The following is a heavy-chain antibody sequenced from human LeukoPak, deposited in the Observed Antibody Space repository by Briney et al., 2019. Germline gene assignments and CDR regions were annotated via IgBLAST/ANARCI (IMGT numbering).Heavy chain of an antibody. CDR2: LYYSGST. CDR3: DY. D-gene: IGHD3-22*01. CDR1: GDSISSSSYF. V-gene: IGHV4-39*07. Sequence: PSETLSLTCTVSGDSISSSSYFWGWIRQPPGKGLEWIGSLYYSGSTYYNPSLKSRVSISLDTSKNQFSLKLSSVTAAVLWLLPFDYWGQGTLVTVSS. J-gene: IGHJ4*02.